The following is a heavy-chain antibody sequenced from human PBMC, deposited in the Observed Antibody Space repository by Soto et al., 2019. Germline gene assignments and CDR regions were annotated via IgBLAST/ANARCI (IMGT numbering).Heavy chain of an antibody. CDR2: IYYSGST. CDR1: GGSISSYY. V-gene: IGHV4-59*01. J-gene: IGHJ4*02. D-gene: IGHD3-10*01. Sequence: SETLSLTCTVSGGSISSYYWSWIRQPPGKGLEWIGYIYYSGSTNYNPSLKSRVTISVDTSKNQFSLKLSSVTAADTAVYYCARSRTLPSGTVPVRFDYWGQGTLVTVSS. CDR3: ARSRTLPSGTVPVRFDY.